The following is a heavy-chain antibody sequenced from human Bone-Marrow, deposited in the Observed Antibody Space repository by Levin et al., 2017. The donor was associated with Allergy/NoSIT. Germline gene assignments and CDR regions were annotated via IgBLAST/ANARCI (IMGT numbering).Heavy chain of an antibody. CDR2: INYRGNT. J-gene: IGHJ4*02. CDR1: GDSMNTGGSY. Sequence: PSETLSLTCTVSGDSMNTGGSYWAWIRQHPGKDLEWIGYINYRGNTYYNPSLKTRISISLDTSKKLFFLKLNSVTAADTAMYYCARDKEWERLDYWGQGILVTVS. D-gene: IGHD1-26*01. V-gene: IGHV4-31*03. CDR3: ARDKEWERLDY.